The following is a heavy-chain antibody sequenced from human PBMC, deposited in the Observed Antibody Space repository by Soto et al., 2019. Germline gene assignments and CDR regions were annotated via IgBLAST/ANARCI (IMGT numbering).Heavy chain of an antibody. Sequence: QVQLVQSGAEVKKPGASVKVSCKASGYTFTSYGISWVRQAPGQGLEWMGWISAYNGNTNYAQKLQGRVTMTTDTSPSTADMELRSLRSDDTAVYYCARDEAEGGMVRGVIILDVWGQGTTVTVSS. CDR3: ARDEAEGGMVRGVIILDV. J-gene: IGHJ6*02. CDR1: GYTFTSYG. D-gene: IGHD3-10*01. CDR2: ISAYNGNT. V-gene: IGHV1-18*01.